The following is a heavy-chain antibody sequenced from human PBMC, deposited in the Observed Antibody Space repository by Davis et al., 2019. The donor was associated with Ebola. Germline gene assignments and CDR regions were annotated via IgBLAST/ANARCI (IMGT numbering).Heavy chain of an antibody. CDR3: ARRSSGWYGMAPADDY. CDR2: IYYSGST. Sequence: PSETLSLTCTVSGGSISSSSYYWGWIRQPPGKGLEWIGSIYYSGSTYYNPSLKSRVTISVDTSKNQFSLKLSSVTAADTAVYYCARRSSGWYGMAPADDYWGQGTLVTVSS. D-gene: IGHD6-19*01. V-gene: IGHV4-39*01. CDR1: GGSISSSSYY. J-gene: IGHJ4*02.